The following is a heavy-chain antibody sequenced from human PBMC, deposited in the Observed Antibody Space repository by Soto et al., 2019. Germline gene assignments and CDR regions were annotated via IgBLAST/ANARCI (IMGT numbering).Heavy chain of an antibody. Sequence: PSETLSLTCTVSGGSISSGGYSWSWIRQPPGKGLEWIGYIYYSGSTNYNPSLKSRVTISVDTSKNQFSLKLSSVTAADTAVYYCASSIAAAGPSGLAFDIWGQGTMVTVSS. J-gene: IGHJ3*02. CDR1: GGSISSGGYS. V-gene: IGHV4-61*08. D-gene: IGHD6-13*01. CDR3: ASSIAAAGPSGLAFDI. CDR2: IYYSGST.